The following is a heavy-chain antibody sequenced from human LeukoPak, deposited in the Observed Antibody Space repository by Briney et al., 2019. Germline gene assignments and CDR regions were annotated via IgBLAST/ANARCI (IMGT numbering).Heavy chain of an antibody. CDR1: GYTFTSYG. V-gene: IGHV1-18*03. D-gene: IGHD3-9*01. J-gene: IGHJ5*02. Sequence: ASVKVSCKASGYTFTSYGISWVRQAPGQGLEWMGWISAYNGNTNYAQKLQGRVTMTTDTSTSTAYMELRSLRSDDMAVYYCARVLRYFDWPKGANWFDPWGQGTLVTVSS. CDR3: ARVLRYFDWPKGANWFDP. CDR2: ISAYNGNT.